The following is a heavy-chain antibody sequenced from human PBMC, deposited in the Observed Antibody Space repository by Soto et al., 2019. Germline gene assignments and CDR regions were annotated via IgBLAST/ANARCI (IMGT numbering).Heavy chain of an antibody. CDR2: IRLHNGET. CDR3: ATSLGPSGWFDY. Sequence: QVQLVQSGAEVKNPGASVRVSCTASRYTFLNYGLTWVRQAPGQGPEWLGWIRLHNGETHYAPNFRGRVTMTTDTSTSTAYMELRGLRSDDTAMYYCATSLGPSGWFDYWGQGNPVTVSS. CDR1: RYTFLNYG. D-gene: IGHD6-19*01. V-gene: IGHV1-18*01. J-gene: IGHJ4*02.